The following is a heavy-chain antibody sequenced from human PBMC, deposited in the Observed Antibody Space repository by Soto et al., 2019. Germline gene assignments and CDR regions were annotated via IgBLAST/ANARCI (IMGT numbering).Heavy chain of an antibody. V-gene: IGHV1-18*01. J-gene: IGHJ5*02. CDR2: ISAYNGNT. CDR3: ARAEDIVVVPAAPRSWFDP. D-gene: IGHD2-2*01. CDR1: GYTFTSYG. Sequence: ASVKVSCKASGYTFTSYGISWVRQAPGQGLEWMGWISAYNGNTNYAQKLQGRVTMTTDTSTSTAYMELRSLRSDDTAVYYCARAEDIVVVPAAPRSWFDPWGQGTLVTVSS.